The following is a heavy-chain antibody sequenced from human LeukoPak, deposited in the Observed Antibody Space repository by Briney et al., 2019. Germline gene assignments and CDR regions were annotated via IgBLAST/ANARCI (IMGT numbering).Heavy chain of an antibody. D-gene: IGHD3-22*01. CDR3: ARETLEGIAVVIDY. V-gene: IGHV1-18*01. CDR2: ISAYNGNT. Sequence: ASVKVSCKASGHTFSSYGISWVRQAPGQGLEWMGWISAYNGNTNYAQKLQGRVTMTTDTSTSTAYMELRSLRSDDTAVYYCARETLEGIAVVIDYWGQGTLVTVSS. J-gene: IGHJ4*02. CDR1: GHTFSSYG.